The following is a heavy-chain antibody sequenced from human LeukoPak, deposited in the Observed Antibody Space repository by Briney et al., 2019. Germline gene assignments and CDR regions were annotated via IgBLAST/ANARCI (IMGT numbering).Heavy chain of an antibody. V-gene: IGHV3-21*01. J-gene: IGHJ4*02. Sequence: SGGSLRLSCAASGFTFSSYSMNWVRQAPGKGLEWVSSISSSSSYIYYADSVKGRFTISRDNAKNSLYLQMNSLRAEDTAVYYCARKGYSGYESFDYWGQGTPVTVSS. CDR2: ISSSSSYI. CDR1: GFTFSSYS. CDR3: ARKGYSGYESFDY. D-gene: IGHD5-12*01.